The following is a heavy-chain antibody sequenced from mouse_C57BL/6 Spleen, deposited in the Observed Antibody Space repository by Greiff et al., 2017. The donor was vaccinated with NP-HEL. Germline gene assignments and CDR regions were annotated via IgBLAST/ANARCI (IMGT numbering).Heavy chain of an antibody. CDR3: ARHEGDYGSFDY. D-gene: IGHD2-4*01. Sequence: VKLVESGAELVKPGASVKLSCKASGYTFTEYTIHWVKQRSGQGLEWIGWFYPGSGSIKYNEKFKDKATLTADKSSSTVYMELSRLTSEDSAVYFCARHEGDYGSFDYWGQGTTLTVSS. J-gene: IGHJ2*01. CDR2: FYPGSGSI. CDR1: GYTFTEYT. V-gene: IGHV1-62-2*01.